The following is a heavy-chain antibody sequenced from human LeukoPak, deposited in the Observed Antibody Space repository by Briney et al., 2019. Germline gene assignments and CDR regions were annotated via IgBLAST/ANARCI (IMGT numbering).Heavy chain of an antibody. CDR3: ARDWGCSGGSCYSAFDI. D-gene: IGHD2-15*01. CDR1: GFTFNTYS. CDR2: ISRTSESI. V-gene: IGHV3-21*01. J-gene: IGHJ3*02. Sequence: PGGSLRLSCAASGFTFNTYSMSWVRQAPGKGLEWVSIISRTSESIFYADSVKGRFTISRDNAKNSLYLQMNSLRAEDTAVYYCARDWGCSGGSCYSAFDIWGQGTMVTVSS.